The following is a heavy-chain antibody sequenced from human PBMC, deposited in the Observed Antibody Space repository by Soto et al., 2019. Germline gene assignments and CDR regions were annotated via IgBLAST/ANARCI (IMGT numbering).Heavy chain of an antibody. J-gene: IGHJ4*02. Sequence: GASVKVSGQASGYTFTSYDINWVRQATGQRLEWMGWMNPNSGTTGYAQKFQGRVTMTRNTSISTAYMELSSLRSQDTAVYYCARGREDNIDYWGQGTLVTVSS. CDR1: GYTFTSYD. V-gene: IGHV1-8*01. D-gene: IGHD2-15*01. CDR3: ARGREDNIDY. CDR2: MNPNSGTT.